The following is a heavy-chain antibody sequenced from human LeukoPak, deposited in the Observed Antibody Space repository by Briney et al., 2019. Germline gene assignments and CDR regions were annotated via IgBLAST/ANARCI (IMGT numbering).Heavy chain of an antibody. Sequence: PGGSLRLSCAASGFTFSNYAMSWVRQAPGKGLEWVSGIFGTTGSTYYADSVKGRVTISRDNSRNTVYLQMNDLRAEDTALYYCAKDRTYYYDYSAYYFSPPLQHYWGQGTLVTVSS. D-gene: IGHD3-22*01. CDR3: AKDRTYYYDYSAYYFSPPLQHY. J-gene: IGHJ4*02. CDR1: GFTFSNYA. V-gene: IGHV3-23*01. CDR2: IFGTTGST.